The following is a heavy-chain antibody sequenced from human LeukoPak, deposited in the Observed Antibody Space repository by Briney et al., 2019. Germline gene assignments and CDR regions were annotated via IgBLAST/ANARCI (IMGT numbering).Heavy chain of an antibody. CDR2: IYSGGST. J-gene: IGHJ6*02. CDR1: GFTVSSNY. V-gene: IGHV3-66*01. D-gene: IGHD3-10*01. CDR3: ARDGGRIDRYYYGSGSYSGTYGMDV. Sequence: PGGSLRLSCAASGFTVSSNYMSWVRQAPGKGLEWVSVIYSGGSTYYADSVKGRFTISRDNSKNTLYLQMNSLRAEDTAVYYCARDGGRIDRYYYGSGSYSGTYGMDVWGRGTTVTVSS.